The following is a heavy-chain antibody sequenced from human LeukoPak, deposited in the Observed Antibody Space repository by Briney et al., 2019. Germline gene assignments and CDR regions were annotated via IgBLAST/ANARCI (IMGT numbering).Heavy chain of an antibody. V-gene: IGHV3-11*04. CDR1: GFTFSDYY. J-gene: IGHJ3*02. CDR3: ARARPLDPSGGSCCDAFDI. CDR2: ISISDTTI. D-gene: IGHD2-15*01. Sequence: GGSLRLSCAAPGFTFSDYYMSWIRQAPGKGLEWVSYISISDTTIYYADSVKGRFTISRDNAKNSLYLQMDSLRAEDTAVYYCARARPLDPSGGSCCDAFDIWGQGTMVTVSS.